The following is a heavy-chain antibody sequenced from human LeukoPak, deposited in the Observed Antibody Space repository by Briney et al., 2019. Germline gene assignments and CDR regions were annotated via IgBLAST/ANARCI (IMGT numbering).Heavy chain of an antibody. CDR2: INPNSGGT. J-gene: IGHJ4*02. CDR1: GNTFTDCY. D-gene: IGHD3-22*01. V-gene: IGHV1-2*02. CDR3: AGGTGYYSPDY. Sequence: ASVKVSCKASGNTFTDCYMHWVRQAPGQGLEWMGWINPNSGGTSYAQKFQGRVTMTRDTSISTAYMELSRLRSDDTAIYYCAGGTGYYSPDYWGQGTLVTVSS.